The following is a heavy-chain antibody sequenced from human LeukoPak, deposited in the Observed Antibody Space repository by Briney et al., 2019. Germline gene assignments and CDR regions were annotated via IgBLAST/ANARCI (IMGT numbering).Heavy chain of an antibody. J-gene: IGHJ4*02. V-gene: IGHV3-33*01. D-gene: IGHD6-19*01. Sequence: GGSLRLSCAASGFIFSSYAMHWVRQAPGKGLEWVAVIWYDGSNKYYADSVKGRFTISRDNAKNSLYLQMNSLRAEDTAVYYCARDTYSSGQIFDYWGQGTLVTVSS. CDR1: GFIFSSYA. CDR2: IWYDGSNK. CDR3: ARDTYSSGQIFDY.